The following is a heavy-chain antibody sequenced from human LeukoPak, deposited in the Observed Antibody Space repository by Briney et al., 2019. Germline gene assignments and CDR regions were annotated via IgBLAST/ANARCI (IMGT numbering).Heavy chain of an antibody. D-gene: IGHD2-21*01. CDR2: IFYTGST. CDR1: GGSISSGDYY. Sequence: SQTLSLTCTVSGGSISSGDYYWRWIRQPPGKGLEWIRYIFYTGSTYYNPSLKSRVTISVDTSKNQFSLSLSSVTAADTAVYYCASLAYYSFDYWGQGTLVTVSS. V-gene: IGHV4-30-4*01. J-gene: IGHJ4*02. CDR3: ASLAYYSFDY.